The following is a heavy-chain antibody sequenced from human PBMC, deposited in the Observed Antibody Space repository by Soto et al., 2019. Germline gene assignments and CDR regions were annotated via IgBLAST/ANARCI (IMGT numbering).Heavy chain of an antibody. V-gene: IGHV3-23*01. CDR1: GFTFSSYA. CDR3: AKGSTGINWFDP. J-gene: IGHJ5*02. D-gene: IGHD1-1*01. Sequence: PGGSLRLSCAASGFTFSSYAMSWVRQARGKGLEWVSSISDNGGSTYYPDSVKGRFTISRDNSKNTLYLQMNSLRAEDTAVYYCAKGSTGINWFDPWGQGILVTVSS. CDR2: ISDNGGST.